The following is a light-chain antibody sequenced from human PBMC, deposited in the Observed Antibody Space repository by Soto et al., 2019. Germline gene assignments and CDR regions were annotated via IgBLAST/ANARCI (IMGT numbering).Light chain of an antibody. CDR2: GAS. CDR3: QRYGSSRPWT. Sequence: EIVLTQSACTLSWSPGERATLSWRVSQSVTSNYIAWYQQKPGQAPRLLIYGASSRATGIPDRFSGSGSATDFTLTISRLEPADFAVYYCQRYGSSRPWTFGQGTKVDIK. V-gene: IGKV3-20*01. CDR1: QSVTSNY. J-gene: IGKJ1*01.